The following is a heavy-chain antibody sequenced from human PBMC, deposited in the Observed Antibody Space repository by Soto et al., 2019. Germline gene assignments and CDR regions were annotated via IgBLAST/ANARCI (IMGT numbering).Heavy chain of an antibody. D-gene: IGHD3-3*01. CDR2: IDYNEINQ. V-gene: IGHV3-33*01. CDR3: ARDFCPVPTGYDL. Sequence: RVSCVGCGVSFPNYGMHWVRQAPGKGLEWVAGIDYNEINQYYIDPVKGRFTISRDQSKNTLYLQMNSLRAEDTAVYYCARDFCPVPTGYDLWGPGVLFTVSS. CDR1: GVSFPNYG. J-gene: IGHJ4*02.